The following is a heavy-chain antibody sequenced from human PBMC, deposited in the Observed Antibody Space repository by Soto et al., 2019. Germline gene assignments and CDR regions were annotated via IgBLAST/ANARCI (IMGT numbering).Heavy chain of an antibody. V-gene: IGHV1-18*01. J-gene: IGHJ4*02. CDR3: AKLLLPSDYYDSSGIDY. CDR2: ISAYNGNT. CDR1: GYTFTSYG. Sequence: ASLKVSCKASGYTFTSYGISWVRQAPGQGLEWMGWISAYNGNTNYAQKLQGRVTMTTDTSTSTAYMELRSLRSDDTAVYYCAKLLLPSDYYDSSGIDYWGQGTLVTVSS. D-gene: IGHD3-22*01.